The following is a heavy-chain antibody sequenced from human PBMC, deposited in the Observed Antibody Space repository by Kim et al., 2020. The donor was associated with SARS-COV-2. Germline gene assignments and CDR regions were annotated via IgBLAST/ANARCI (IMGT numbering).Heavy chain of an antibody. CDR2: IYSGGSGT. D-gene: IGHD6-19*01. V-gene: IGHV3-23*03. CDR1: GFTFSTYA. Sequence: GGSLRLSCAVSGFTFSTYAMSWVRQAPGMGLEWVSTIYSGGSGTFYADSVKGRFTISRDDSKSTLYLQINSLRAEDTAVYYCATTTSGWIFDYWGQGTM. CDR3: ATTTSGWIFDY. J-gene: IGHJ4*02.